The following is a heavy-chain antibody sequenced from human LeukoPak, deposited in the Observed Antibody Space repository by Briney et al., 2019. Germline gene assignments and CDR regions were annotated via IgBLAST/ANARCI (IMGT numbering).Heavy chain of an antibody. J-gene: IGHJ5*02. Sequence: PGGSLRLSCEASGLLFSSYGFYWVRQAPGKGLEWVAYISFSGTTEDYADSLEGRFTISRDNSESKVYLQMSSLRSEDTAAYYCARGWFGLDPWGQGTQVIVSS. CDR2: ISFSGTTE. V-gene: IGHV3-30*03. CDR1: GLLFSSYG. CDR3: ARGWFGLDP. D-gene: IGHD3-10*01.